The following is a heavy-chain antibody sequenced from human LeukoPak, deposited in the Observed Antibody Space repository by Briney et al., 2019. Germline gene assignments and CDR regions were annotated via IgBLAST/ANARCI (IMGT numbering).Heavy chain of an antibody. CDR3: ATLGNFFDY. J-gene: IGHJ4*02. CDR1: GFNFSEYG. D-gene: IGHD1-7*01. V-gene: IGHV3-21*04. CDR2: IGPSGNNI. Sequence: GGSLRLSCAASGFNFSEYGMNWVRQTPEGGLEWVSSIGPSGNNIFYADSVKGRFTISRDNAKNSLYLQMSSLGSEDTAVYYCATLGNFFDYWGQGTLVTVSS.